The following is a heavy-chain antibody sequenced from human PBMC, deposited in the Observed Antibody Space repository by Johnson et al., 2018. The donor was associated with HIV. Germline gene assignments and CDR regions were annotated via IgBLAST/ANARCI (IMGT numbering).Heavy chain of an antibody. CDR3: ATSGLTLGSSSSHAFDI. Sequence: VHLVESGGGVVQPGRSLRLSCAASGFTFSSYGMHWVRQAPGKGLEWLAFITGRGTAIYADSVKGRFTISRDNAKSSVILQVNSLRAEDTAMYYCATSGLTLGSSSSHAFDIWGQGTMVTVSS. J-gene: IGHJ3*02. CDR1: GFTFSSYG. D-gene: IGHD6-6*01. V-gene: IGHV3-48*04. CDR2: ITGRGTAI.